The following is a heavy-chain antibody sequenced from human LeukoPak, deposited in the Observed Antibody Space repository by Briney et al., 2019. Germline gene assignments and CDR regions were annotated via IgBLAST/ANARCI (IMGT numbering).Heavy chain of an antibody. J-gene: IGHJ4*02. CDR1: GFNFNNYG. CDR3: ARGLLYAGTTGY. D-gene: IGHD1-1*01. CDR2: IKHDGSEK. Sequence: GTLRLSCAASGFNFNNYGMSWVRQAPEKGLEWVANIKHDGSEKYYLDSVKGRFTISRDNAKNSLYLQMNSLRAEDTAVYYCARGLLYAGTTGYWGQGTLVTVSS. V-gene: IGHV3-7*01.